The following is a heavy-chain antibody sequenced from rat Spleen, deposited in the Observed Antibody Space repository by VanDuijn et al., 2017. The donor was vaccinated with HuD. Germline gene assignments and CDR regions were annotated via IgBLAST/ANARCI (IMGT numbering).Heavy chain of an antibody. CDR2: IRHDGTST. CDR1: GFTFSDYY. CDR3: TRGFTVAVF. J-gene: IGHJ2*01. Sequence: EVQLVESGGGSVQPGRSLKLSCAASGFTFSDYYMAWVRRAPKKGLEWVATIRHDGTSTNYGDSVKGRFTISRDSAKSTLYLQMDSLRSEDTATYYCTRGFTVAVFWGQGVMVTVSA. D-gene: IGHD1-2*01. V-gene: IGHV5-22*01.